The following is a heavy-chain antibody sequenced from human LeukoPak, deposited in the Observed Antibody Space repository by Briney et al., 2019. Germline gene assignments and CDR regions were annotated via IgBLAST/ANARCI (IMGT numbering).Heavy chain of an antibody. J-gene: IGHJ4*02. D-gene: IGHD3-9*01. CDR2: IYYSGST. V-gene: IGHV4-39*01. CDR1: GGSISSSSYY. Sequence: SETLSLTCTVSGGSISSSSYYWGWIRQPPGKGLEWIGSIYYSGSTYYNPSLKSRVTISVDTSKNQFSLKLSSVTAADTAVYYCARYQYDILTGYYNPRAFDYWGQGTLVTVSS. CDR3: ARYQYDILTGYYNPRAFDY.